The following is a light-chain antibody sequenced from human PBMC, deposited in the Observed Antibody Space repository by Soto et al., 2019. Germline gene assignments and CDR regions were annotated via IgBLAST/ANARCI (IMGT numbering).Light chain of an antibody. CDR2: DAS. CDR3: QQYNSYSLT. Sequence: DIQMTQSPSTLSASIGDRVTLTCRASQSISGWLAWYQEKPGKAPRLLIYDASSLQSGVPSRFSGSGSATEYTLTISSLQPDDFATYYCQQYNSYSLTFGQGTKV. V-gene: IGKV1-5*01. J-gene: IGKJ1*01. CDR1: QSISGW.